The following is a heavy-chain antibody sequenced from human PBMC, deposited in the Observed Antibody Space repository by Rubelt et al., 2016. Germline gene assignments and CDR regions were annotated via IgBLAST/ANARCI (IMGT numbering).Heavy chain of an antibody. CDR1: GGSISGYY. CDR3: SRVGGLAVAGTSNWHDP. CDR2: INPSGNT. J-gene: IGHJ5*02. D-gene: IGHD6-19*01. Sequence: QVHLQQWGAGLLKPSETLSLTCAVYGGSISGYYWSWIRQPPGKGLEWIGEINPSGNTDYNPSLKSRVTISAETSKNQLSLKLSSVTAAETACDYWSRVGGLAVAGTSNWHDPWGQGTLVTVSS. V-gene: IGHV4-34*01.